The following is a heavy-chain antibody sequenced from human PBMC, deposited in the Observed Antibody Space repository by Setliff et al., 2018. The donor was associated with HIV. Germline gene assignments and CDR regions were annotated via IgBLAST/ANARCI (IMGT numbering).Heavy chain of an antibody. CDR2: VHSSATS. D-gene: IGHD6-13*01. Sequence: AWETLSLTCAVSGDSVSGYYWSWIRQSAGRGLEWIGRVHSSATSNYNPSLKGRVAMSVDTAKNQFSLKLTSVSAADTAVYFCARDRIEVIAETPHDVFDIWGRGTMVTVSS. CDR3: ARDRIEVIAETPHDVFDI. V-gene: IGHV4-4*07. J-gene: IGHJ3*02. CDR1: GDSVSGYY.